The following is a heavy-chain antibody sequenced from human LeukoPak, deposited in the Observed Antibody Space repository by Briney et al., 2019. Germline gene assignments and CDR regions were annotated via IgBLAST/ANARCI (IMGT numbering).Heavy chain of an antibody. CDR2: IYYSGST. J-gene: IGHJ4*02. Sequence: PSETLSLTCTVSGGSISSYYWSRIRQPPGKGLEWIGYIYYSGSTNYNPSLKSRVTISVDTSKNQFSLKLSSVTAADTAVYYCARGYDILDYWGQGTLVTVSS. CDR1: GGSISSYY. D-gene: IGHD3-9*01. CDR3: ARGYDILDY. V-gene: IGHV4-59*01.